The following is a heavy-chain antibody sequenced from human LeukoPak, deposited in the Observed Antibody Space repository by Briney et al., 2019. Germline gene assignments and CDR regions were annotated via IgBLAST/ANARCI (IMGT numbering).Heavy chain of an antibody. V-gene: IGHV3-30*18. J-gene: IGHJ4*02. CDR1: GFTFSSYW. CDR3: VKPYPTLTTSSVLDN. CDR2: LSYDGKHE. Sequence: PGGSLRLSCAASGFTFSSYWMSWVRQAPGKGLEWVAALSYDGKHEHYADPVKGRFTMSRDNSKNTVFLQIDSLTTEDSAVYYCVKPYPTLTTSSVLDNWGQGTLVTVSS. D-gene: IGHD4-17*01.